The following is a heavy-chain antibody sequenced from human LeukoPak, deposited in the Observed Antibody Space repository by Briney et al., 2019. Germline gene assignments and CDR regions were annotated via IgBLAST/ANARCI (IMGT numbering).Heavy chain of an antibody. CDR2: INHSGST. Sequence: SETLSLTCAVYGGSFSGYYWSWIRQPPGKGLEWIGEINHSGSTNYNPSLKSRVTISVDTSKNQFSLKLSSVTAADTAVYYCARVTWFGELTLDYWGQGTLVTVSS. V-gene: IGHV4-34*01. CDR3: ARVTWFGELTLDY. CDR1: GGSFSGYY. J-gene: IGHJ4*02. D-gene: IGHD3-10*01.